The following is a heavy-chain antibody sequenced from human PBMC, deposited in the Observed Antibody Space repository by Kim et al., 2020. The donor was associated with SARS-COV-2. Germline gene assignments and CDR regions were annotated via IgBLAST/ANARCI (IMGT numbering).Heavy chain of an antibody. D-gene: IGHD1-7*01. CDR1: GFAFSTFW. CDR3: ARVKWNYLFDY. J-gene: IGHJ4*02. V-gene: IGHV3-7*01. CDR2: IKQEGSER. Sequence: GGSLRLSCAASGFAFSTFWMSWVRQAPGKGLEWVANIKQEGSERYYVDSVRGRFTISRDNAKNSLYLQMNSLRAEDTAVYYCARVKWNYLFDYWGQGTLVTVSS.